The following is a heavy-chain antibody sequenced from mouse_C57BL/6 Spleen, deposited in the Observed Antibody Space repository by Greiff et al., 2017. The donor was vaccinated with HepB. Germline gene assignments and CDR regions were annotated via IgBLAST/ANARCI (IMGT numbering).Heavy chain of an antibody. CDR3: ARGDQGFYAMDY. CDR2: ILPSIGRT. D-gene: IGHD3-2*02. J-gene: IGHJ4*01. CDR1: DSEVFPIAY. Sequence: VQLQESGSELRSPGSSVKLSCKDFDSEVFPIAYMSWVRQKPGHGFEWIGGILPSIGRTIYGEKFEDKATLDADTLSNTAYLELNSLTSEDSAIYYCARGDQGFYAMDYWGQGTSVTVSS. V-gene: IGHV15-2*01.